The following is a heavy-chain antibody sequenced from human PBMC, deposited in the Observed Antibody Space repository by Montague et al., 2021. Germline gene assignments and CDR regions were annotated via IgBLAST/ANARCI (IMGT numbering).Heavy chain of an antibody. Sequence: SETLSLTCTVSGDSISSKYFCCWVRQPLGKGLEWIGEIYHGTTSYSPSLKGRLTVSMDTSKNQFSLKLSSVTAADTAIYYCAVGSESAWELLHHWGQGILVTVSS. CDR3: AVGSESAWELLHH. CDR2: IYHGTT. J-gene: IGHJ5*02. D-gene: IGHD5-12*01. CDR1: GDSISSKYF. V-gene: IGHV4-4*02.